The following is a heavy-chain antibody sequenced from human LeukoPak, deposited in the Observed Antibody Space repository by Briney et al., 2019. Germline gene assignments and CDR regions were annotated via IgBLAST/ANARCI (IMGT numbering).Heavy chain of an antibody. D-gene: IGHD3-22*01. CDR1: GFTFSSYA. Sequence: PGGSLRLSCAASGFTFSSYAMSWVRQAPGKGLEWVSTISGSGGSTYYADSVKGRFNISRDNSKNTLYLEMNSLRAEDTAIYYCAKESSSGYFNWGQGTLASVSS. V-gene: IGHV3-23*01. CDR3: AKESSSGYFN. J-gene: IGHJ4*02. CDR2: ISGSGGST.